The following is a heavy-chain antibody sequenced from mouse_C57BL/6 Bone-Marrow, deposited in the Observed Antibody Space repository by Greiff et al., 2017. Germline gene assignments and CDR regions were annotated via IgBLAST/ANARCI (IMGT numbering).Heavy chain of an antibody. V-gene: IGHV1-52*01. CDR2: IDPSDSET. Sequence: QVQLQQPGAELVRPGSSVKLSCKASGYTFTSYWMHWVKQRPIQGLEWIGNIDPSDSETHYNQKFKDKATLTVDKSSSTAYMQLSSLTSEDSAVYYGALIYYGNPYYFDYWGQGTTLTVSS. D-gene: IGHD2-1*01. CDR1: GYTFTSYW. J-gene: IGHJ2*01. CDR3: ALIYYGNPYYFDY.